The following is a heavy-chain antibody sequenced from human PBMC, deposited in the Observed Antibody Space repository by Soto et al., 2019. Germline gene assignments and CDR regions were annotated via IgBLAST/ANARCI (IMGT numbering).Heavy chain of an antibody. V-gene: IGHV4-59*01. J-gene: IGHJ4*02. CDR2: IYYSGST. CDR3: ARGGGVDGFVDD. D-gene: IGHD3-16*01. Sequence: ETLSLTCTVSGGPIGSYYWTWIRQPPGKGLEWIGYIYYSGSTNYNPSLKSRVTISGDTSKNQFSLKLNSVTAADTAVYYCARGGGVDGFVDDWGRGTLVTVSS. CDR1: GGPIGSYY.